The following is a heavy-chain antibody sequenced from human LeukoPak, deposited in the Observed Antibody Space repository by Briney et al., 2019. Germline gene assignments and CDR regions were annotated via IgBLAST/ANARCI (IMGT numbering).Heavy chain of an antibody. CDR3: ARGLGQLERLSTFDY. J-gene: IGHJ4*02. Sequence: SETLSLTCAVYGGSFSGYYWSWIRQPPGKGLEWIGEINHSGSTNYNPSLKSRVTISVDTSKNQFSLKLSSVTAADTAVYYCARGLGQLERLSTFDYWAQGTLVTVSS. CDR1: GGSFSGYY. V-gene: IGHV4-34*01. CDR2: INHSGST. D-gene: IGHD1-1*01.